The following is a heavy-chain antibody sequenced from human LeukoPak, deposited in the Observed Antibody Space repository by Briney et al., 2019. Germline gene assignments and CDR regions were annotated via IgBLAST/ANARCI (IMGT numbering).Heavy chain of an antibody. D-gene: IGHD4-11*01. CDR2: ICYSGST. CDR1: GGSISSYY. CDR3: ARGLEDYSNYEGNWFDP. V-gene: IGHV4-59*01. J-gene: IGHJ5*02. Sequence: SETLSLTCTVSGGSISSYYWSWIRQPPGKGLEWIGYICYSGSTNYNPSLKSRVTISVDTSKNQFSLKLSSVTAADTAVYYCARGLEDYSNYEGNWFDPWGQGTLVTVSS.